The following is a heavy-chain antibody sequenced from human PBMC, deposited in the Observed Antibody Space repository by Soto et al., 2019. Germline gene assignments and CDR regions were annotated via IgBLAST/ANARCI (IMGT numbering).Heavy chain of an antibody. CDR2: IYPGDSDT. D-gene: IGHD3-10*01. CDR3: AGGGVRGVITRTRDYYGMDV. J-gene: IGHJ6*02. V-gene: IGHV5-51*01. CDR1: GCSFTSFW. Sequence: GESLKISCKVSGCSFTSFWISWVRQMPGKGLEWMGIIYPGDSDTRYSPSFQGQVTISADKSISTAYLQWSSLKASDTAMYYCAGGGVRGVITRTRDYYGMDVWGQGTTVTVSS.